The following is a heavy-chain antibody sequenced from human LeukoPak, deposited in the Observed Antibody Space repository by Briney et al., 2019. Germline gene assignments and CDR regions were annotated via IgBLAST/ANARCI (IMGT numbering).Heavy chain of an antibody. CDR2: IYTSGST. CDR1: GGSISSYY. CDR3: AREFSTIFGVVIIKDAFDI. D-gene: IGHD3-3*01. J-gene: IGHJ3*02. V-gene: IGHV4-4*07. Sequence: PSETLSLTCTVSGGSISSYYWSWIRQPAGKGLEWIGRIYTSGSTNYNPSLKSRVTMSVDTSKNQFSLKLSSVTAADTAVYYCAREFSTIFGVVIIKDAFDIWGQGTMVTVSS.